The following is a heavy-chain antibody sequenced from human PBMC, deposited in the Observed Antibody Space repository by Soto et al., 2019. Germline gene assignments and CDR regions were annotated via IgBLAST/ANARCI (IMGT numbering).Heavy chain of an antibody. V-gene: IGHV4-4*07. J-gene: IGHJ6*02. Sequence: ETLSLTCSVSGADINTYSWTWIRQPAGKGLEWIGRIYTSASINYNPSLKGRVTLSVDTSTNPVSLRLASVTAADTAIYYCARDREAGYNFYYGMDVWGQGTTVTVSS. D-gene: IGHD6-19*01. CDR1: GADINTYS. CDR3: ARDREAGYNFYYGMDV. CDR2: IYTSASI.